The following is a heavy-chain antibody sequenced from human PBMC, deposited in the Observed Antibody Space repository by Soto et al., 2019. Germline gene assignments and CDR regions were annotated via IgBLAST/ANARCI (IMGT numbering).Heavy chain of an antibody. J-gene: IGHJ4*02. CDR1: GDSISNDNW. V-gene: IGHV4-4*02. D-gene: IGHD6-19*01. CDR2: IHHSGRT. CDR3: ARDGNSSGFFDS. Sequence: PTQTLSLTCAVSGDSISNDNWWSWVRQSPGEGLEWIGEIHHSGRTNYNPSLKSRVTISVDKSKNQFSLKLSSVTAADTAVYYCARDGNSSGFFDSWGQGTLVTVSS.